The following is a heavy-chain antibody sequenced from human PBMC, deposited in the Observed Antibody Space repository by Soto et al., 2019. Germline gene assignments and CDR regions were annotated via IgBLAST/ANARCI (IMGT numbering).Heavy chain of an antibody. D-gene: IGHD4-17*01. CDR3: AGGGSCRGGSCYPNLDFYGDYEGFDY. J-gene: IGHJ4*02. Sequence: QVQLVESGGGVVQPGGSLRLSCVASDFAFSNYGMHWVRQAPGKGLEGVALIWYDGTNKYYGDSVKGRLTVSRDNSKKTVYPQMNSLSADDTGVYYCAGGGSCRGGSCYPNLDFYGDYEGFDYWGQGTLVTVSS. CDR2: IWYDGTNK. V-gene: IGHV3-33*01. CDR1: DFAFSNYG.